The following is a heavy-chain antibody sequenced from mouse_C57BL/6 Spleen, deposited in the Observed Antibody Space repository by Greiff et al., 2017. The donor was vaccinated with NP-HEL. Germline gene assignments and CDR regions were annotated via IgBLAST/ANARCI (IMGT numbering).Heavy chain of an antibody. V-gene: IGHV1-82*01. CDR1: GYAFSSSW. J-gene: IGHJ1*03. CDR2: IYPGDGDT. CDR3: ARGDYDRYFDV. D-gene: IGHD2-4*01. Sequence: VQLQQSGPELVKPGASVKISCKASGYAFSSSWMNWVKQRPGKGLEWIGRIYPGDGDTNYNGKFKGKATLTADKSSSKAYMQLSSLTSEGSAVYFCARGDYDRYFDVWGTAPTVTVSS.